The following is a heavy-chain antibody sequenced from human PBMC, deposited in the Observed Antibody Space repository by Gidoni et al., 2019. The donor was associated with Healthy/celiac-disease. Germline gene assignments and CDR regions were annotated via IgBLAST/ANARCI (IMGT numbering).Heavy chain of an antibody. J-gene: IGHJ4*02. Sequence: EVQLLESGGGLVQPGGSLRLSCAASGFTFSSYAMSWVRQAPGKGLEWVSAISGRGGSTYYADSVKGRFTISRDNSKNTLYLQMNSLRAEDTAVYYCAKGDGYEGALDYWGQGTLVTVSS. CDR1: GFTFSSYA. CDR3: AKGDGYEGALDY. D-gene: IGHD3-16*01. CDR2: ISGRGGST. V-gene: IGHV3-23*01.